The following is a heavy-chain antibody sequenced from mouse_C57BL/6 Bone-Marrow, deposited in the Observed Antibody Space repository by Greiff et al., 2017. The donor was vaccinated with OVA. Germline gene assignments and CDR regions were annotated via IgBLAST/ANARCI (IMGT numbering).Heavy chain of an antibody. V-gene: IGHV1-80*01. D-gene: IGHD2-4*01. J-gene: IGHJ1*03. Sequence: QVQLQQSGAELVKPGASVKISCKASGYAFSSYWMNWVKQRPGKGLEWIGQIYPGDGDTNYNGKFKGKATLTADKSSSTAYMQLSSLTSEDSAVYFGAAIYYDYGYFDGWGTGTTVTVSS. CDR1: GYAFSSYW. CDR2: IYPGDGDT. CDR3: AAIYYDYGYFDG.